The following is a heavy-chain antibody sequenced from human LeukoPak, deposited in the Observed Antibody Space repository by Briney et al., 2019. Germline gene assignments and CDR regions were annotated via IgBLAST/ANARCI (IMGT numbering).Heavy chain of an antibody. CDR3: ARDGYRLSGYFYYMDV. J-gene: IGHJ6*03. CDR1: VYTFTGYY. V-gene: IGHV1-2*02. CDR2: INPNSGGT. Sequence: GASVKLSCKASVYTFTGYYMLWVRQAPGLGLECMVGINPNSGGTNYAQMLQGRVTMTRDPPISTAYMELSRLRSDDTAVYYCARDGYRLSGYFYYMDVWGKGTTVTVSS. D-gene: IGHD2-2*03.